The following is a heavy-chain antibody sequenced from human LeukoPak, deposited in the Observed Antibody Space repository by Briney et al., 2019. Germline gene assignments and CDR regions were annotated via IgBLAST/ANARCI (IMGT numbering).Heavy chain of an antibody. V-gene: IGHV3-9*03. J-gene: IGHJ4*02. Sequence: GGSLRLSCAASGFTFDDYAMHWVRQAPGKGLEWVSGISWNSGSTGYADSVKGRFTISGDNAKNSLYLQMNSLRAEDMALYYCAKADYYDSSGAGNFDYWGQGTLVTVSS. CDR1: GFTFDDYA. CDR2: ISWNSGST. D-gene: IGHD3-22*01. CDR3: AKADYYDSSGAGNFDY.